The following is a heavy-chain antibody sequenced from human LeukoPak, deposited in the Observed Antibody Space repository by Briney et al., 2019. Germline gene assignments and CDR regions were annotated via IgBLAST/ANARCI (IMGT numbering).Heavy chain of an antibody. V-gene: IGHV3-30*03. D-gene: IGHD3-22*01. J-gene: IGHJ4*02. CDR2: ISYDGSNK. CDR3: ARPRDNSGFYYSLDY. Sequence: GGSLRLSCAASGFTFSSYGMHWVRQAPGKGLEWVAVISYDGSNKYYADSVKGRFTISRDNSQNTLDLQMNSLRAEDTAVYYCARPRDNSGFYYSLDYWGQGTLVTASS. CDR1: GFTFSSYG.